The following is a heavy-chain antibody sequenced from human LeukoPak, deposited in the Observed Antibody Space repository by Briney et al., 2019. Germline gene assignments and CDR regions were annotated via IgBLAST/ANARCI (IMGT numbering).Heavy chain of an antibody. J-gene: IGHJ6*03. Sequence: ASVKVSCKASGGTFSSYAISWVRQAPGQGLEWMGGIIPIFGTANYAQKFQGRVTITTDESTSTAYMELSSLRSEDTAVNYCATHYGSGSQNYYYYYMDVWGKGTTVTVSS. CDR1: GGTFSSYA. V-gene: IGHV1-69*05. CDR2: IIPIFGTA. CDR3: ATHYGSGSQNYYYYYMDV. D-gene: IGHD3-10*01.